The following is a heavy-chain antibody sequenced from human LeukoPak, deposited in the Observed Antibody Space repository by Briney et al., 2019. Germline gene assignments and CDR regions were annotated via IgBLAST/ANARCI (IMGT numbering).Heavy chain of an antibody. CDR3: ARDPGYGDRFLAY. CDR1: GFTFSCYG. CDR2: ISYDESNK. V-gene: IGHV3-30*03. Sequence: GSLRLSCAASGFTFSCYGMHWVRQAPGKGVEWGALISYDESNKYYADSVKGRFTISRDNSKNTLYLQMNSLRAEDTAVYYCARDPGYGDRFLAYWGQGTLVTVSS. D-gene: IGHD4-17*01. J-gene: IGHJ4*02.